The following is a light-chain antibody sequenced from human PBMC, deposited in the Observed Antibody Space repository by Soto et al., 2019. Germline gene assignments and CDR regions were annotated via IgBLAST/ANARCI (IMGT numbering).Light chain of an antibody. Sequence: IQLTQSPSSLSASVGDRVTITCRASQGIGSYLAWYQQKPGKAPKLLIYGASTLQSGVPSRFSGSGSGIDFTLTISSLQPEDFATYYCQQLNSYPRISFGGGTKVEIK. CDR1: QGIGSY. CDR3: QQLNSYPRIS. CDR2: GAS. V-gene: IGKV1-9*01. J-gene: IGKJ4*01.